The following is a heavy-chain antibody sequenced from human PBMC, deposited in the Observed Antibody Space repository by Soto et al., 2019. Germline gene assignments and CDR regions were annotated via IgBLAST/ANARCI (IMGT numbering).Heavy chain of an antibody. Sequence: QVRLQESGPGLVKPSETLSLTCTVSGGSISSYYWSWIRQPPGKGLEWIGYIYYSGSTNYNPSLNSRVTISVDTSKHQFSLKLSSVTAADTAVYYCTTYYYDSSGYYYFDYWGQGTLVTVSS. CDR3: TTYYYDSSGYYYFDY. V-gene: IGHV4-59*08. CDR2: IYYSGST. D-gene: IGHD3-22*01. J-gene: IGHJ4*02. CDR1: GGSISSYY.